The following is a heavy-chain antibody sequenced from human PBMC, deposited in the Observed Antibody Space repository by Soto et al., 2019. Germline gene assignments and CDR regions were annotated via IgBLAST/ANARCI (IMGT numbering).Heavy chain of an antibody. CDR3: AKESSSSLVSPGGMDV. V-gene: IGHV3-9*01. CDR1: GFTFDDYA. D-gene: IGHD6-13*01. J-gene: IGHJ6*02. Sequence: GGSLRLSCAASGFTFDDYAMYWVRQAPGKGMERVSGISWNSGSIGYADSVKRRFTISRDNAKNSLYLQMNSLRAEDTALYYCAKESSSSLVSPGGMDVWGQGTTVTVSS. CDR2: ISWNSGSI.